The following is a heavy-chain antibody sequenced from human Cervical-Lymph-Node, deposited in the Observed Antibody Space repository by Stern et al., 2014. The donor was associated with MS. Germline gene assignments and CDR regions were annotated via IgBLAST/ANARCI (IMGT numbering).Heavy chain of an antibody. D-gene: IGHD3-16*01. J-gene: IGHJ6*02. CDR1: GYSFTTNW. CDR3: ARYWAGGEYYYGMDV. CDR2: IYPGDSDT. Sequence: EVQLVQSGAEVKKPGESLKISCKASGYSFTTNWIGWVRQMPGKGLEWMAIIYPGDSDTRYSPAFQGQVTISADKSISIVYLHWSSLKASDTAIYYCARYWAGGEYYYGMDVWGQGTTVTVSS. V-gene: IGHV5-51*01.